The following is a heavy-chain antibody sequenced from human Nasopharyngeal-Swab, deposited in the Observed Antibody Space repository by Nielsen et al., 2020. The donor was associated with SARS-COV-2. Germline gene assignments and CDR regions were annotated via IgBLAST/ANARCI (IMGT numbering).Heavy chain of an antibody. D-gene: IGHD4-17*01. J-gene: IGHJ4*02. CDR3: ARDESGDYLGLPFDH. CDR1: GASISSRNNY. Sequence: SETLSLTCVVSGASISSRNNYWGWIRQSPGKGLEWIGTIFSSGSTYNPSLKSRATMSVDTSKNQFSLKLTSVTAAGTAVYYCARDESGDYLGLPFDHWGRGTLVTVSS. V-gene: IGHV4-39*07. CDR2: IFSSGST.